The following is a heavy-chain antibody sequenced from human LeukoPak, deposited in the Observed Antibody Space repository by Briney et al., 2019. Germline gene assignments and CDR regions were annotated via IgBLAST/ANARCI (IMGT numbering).Heavy chain of an antibody. D-gene: IGHD3-10*01. J-gene: IGHJ4*02. Sequence: GRSLRLSCAASGFTFSSYGMHWVRQAPGKGLEWVAVIWYDGSNKYYADSVKGRFTISRDNSKNTLYLQMNSLRAEDTAVYYCARDVRRFPDYWGQGTLATVSS. CDR3: ARDVRRFPDY. V-gene: IGHV3-33*01. CDR2: IWYDGSNK. CDR1: GFTFSSYG.